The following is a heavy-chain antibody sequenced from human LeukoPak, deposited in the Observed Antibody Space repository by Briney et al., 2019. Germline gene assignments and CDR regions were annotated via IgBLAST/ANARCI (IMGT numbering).Heavy chain of an antibody. V-gene: IGHV5-51*01. Sequence: GESLRISCKCSGFDFTAYGIAWVRQMPGRGLEWMGNIYPGGSNGRYSPSFQGQVTMSADKSITTVYLQWSSLKASDTAMYYCARHFHSAWFGFWGQGSLVTVSS. CDR3: ARHFHSAWFGF. CDR1: GFDFTAYG. CDR2: IYPGGSNG. D-gene: IGHD5-18*01. J-gene: IGHJ4*02.